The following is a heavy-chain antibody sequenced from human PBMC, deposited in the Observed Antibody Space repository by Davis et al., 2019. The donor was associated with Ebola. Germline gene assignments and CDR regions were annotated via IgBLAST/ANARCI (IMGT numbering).Heavy chain of an antibody. D-gene: IGHD3-9*01. V-gene: IGHV1-18*04. CDR1: GYSFVTYG. Sequence: AASVKVSCKAIGYSFVTYGISWVRNAPGQGLEWLGWISAFKGKTHYAQKFQGRMTLTTETSTSTAYTELESLRSDDTAVYYCVRSTYDILIDFDFWGQGTLVTVSS. CDR3: VRSTYDILIDFDF. CDR2: ISAFKGKT. J-gene: IGHJ4*02.